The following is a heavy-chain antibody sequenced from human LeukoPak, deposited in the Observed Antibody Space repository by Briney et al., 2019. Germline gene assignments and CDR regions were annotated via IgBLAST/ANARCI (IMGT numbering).Heavy chain of an antibody. D-gene: IGHD1-26*01. CDR2: INHSGST. V-gene: IGHV4-34*01. CDR3: ARNRATTRGSRFDP. CDR1: GGSFSGYY. J-gene: IGHJ5*02. Sequence: SETLSLTCAAYGGSFSGYYWSWIRQPPGKGLEWIGEINHSGSTNYNPSLKSRVTISVDTSKNQFSLKLSSVTAADTAVYYCARNRATTRGSRFDPWGQGTLVTVSS.